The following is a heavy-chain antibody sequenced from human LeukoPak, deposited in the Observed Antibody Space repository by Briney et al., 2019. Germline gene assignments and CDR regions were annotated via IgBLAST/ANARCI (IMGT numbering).Heavy chain of an antibody. J-gene: IGHJ4*02. Sequence: GGSLRLSCAASGFTFSSYSMNWVRQAPRKGLEWVSCISGSGSYIYYADSVKGRFTISRDNAKNSLHLQVNSLRAEDTAVYYCVRERFHGSGAPKFDFWGQGTLVTVSS. CDR2: ISGSGSYI. CDR3: VRERFHGSGAPKFDF. CDR1: GFTFSSYS. V-gene: IGHV3-21*06. D-gene: IGHD3-10*01.